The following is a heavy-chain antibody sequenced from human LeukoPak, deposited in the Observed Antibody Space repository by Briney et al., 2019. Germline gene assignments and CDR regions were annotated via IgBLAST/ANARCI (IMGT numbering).Heavy chain of an antibody. Sequence: QTAGSLRLSCAASGFTFSSYAMSRLRQGQGQGLVWVSAISGSGASTSYADSVKGRFTISRDDSKNTMYLQMNSLRAEDTGIYYCARDPGTLATYFDYWGPGTLVTVSS. D-gene: IGHD6-13*01. CDR1: GFTFSSYA. J-gene: IGHJ4*02. CDR3: ARDPGTLATYFDY. CDR2: ISGSGAST. V-gene: IGHV3-23*01.